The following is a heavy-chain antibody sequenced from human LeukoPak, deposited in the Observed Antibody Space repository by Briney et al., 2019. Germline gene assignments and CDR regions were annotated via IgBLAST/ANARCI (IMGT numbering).Heavy chain of an antibody. CDR1: GYSFTSYW. CDR2: IYPGDSDT. V-gene: IGHV5-51*01. CDR3: ARRARITIFGVSNDAFDI. D-gene: IGHD3-3*01. J-gene: IGHJ3*02. Sequence: GESLKISCKGSGYSFTSYWIGWVRQMPGKGLEWMGIIYPGDSDTRYSPSFQGQVTISADKSISTAYLQWSSLKASDTAMHYCARRARITIFGVSNDAFDIWGQGTMVTVSS.